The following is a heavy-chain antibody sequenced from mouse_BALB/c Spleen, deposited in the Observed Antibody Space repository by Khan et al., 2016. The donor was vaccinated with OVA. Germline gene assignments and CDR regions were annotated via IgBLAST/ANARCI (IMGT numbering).Heavy chain of an antibody. CDR3: ARPYYYGSSYDTMDA. Sequence: QVRLQQSGAELVRPGTSVKMSCKAAGYTFTKYWIGWIKQRPGHGLEWVGDIYPGNGNTNYNEKFKGKATLTAETSSIPAYMHLNSLHSEDSAINYCARPYYYGSSYDTMDAWGQGTSVTVSS. J-gene: IGHJ4*01. CDR1: GYTFTKYW. V-gene: IGHV1-63*02. D-gene: IGHD1-1*01. CDR2: IYPGNGNT.